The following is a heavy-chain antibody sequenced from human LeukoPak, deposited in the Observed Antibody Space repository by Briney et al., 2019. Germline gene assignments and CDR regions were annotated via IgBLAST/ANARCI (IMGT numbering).Heavy chain of an antibody. CDR2: IYYSGST. J-gene: IGHJ4*02. D-gene: IGHD6-19*01. CDR3: ARHLARGSGWYPPLPMFDY. CDR1: GGSISSSSYY. Sequence: SETLSLTCTVSGGSISSSSYYWGWIRQPPGKGLEWIGSIYYSGSTYYNPSLKSRVTISVDTSKNQFSLKLSSVTAADTAVYYCARHLARGSGWYPPLPMFDYWGQGTLVTVSS. V-gene: IGHV4-39*01.